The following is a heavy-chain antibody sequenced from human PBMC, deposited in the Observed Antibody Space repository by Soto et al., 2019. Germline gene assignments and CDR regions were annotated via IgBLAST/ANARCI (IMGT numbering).Heavy chain of an antibody. CDR1: GFTFSNYE. V-gene: IGHV3-48*03. J-gene: IGHJ5*02. CDR3: ARGKAAMPLRDDSYNWFDP. D-gene: IGHD2-2*01. CDR2: MSSSGSTM. Sequence: GGSLRLSCAASGFTFSNYEMNWVRQAPGKGPEWVSYMSSSGSTMYYADSVKGRFTISRDNAKNSLYLQMNSLRAEDTAVYHCARGKAAMPLRDDSYNWFDPWGQGTLVTVSS.